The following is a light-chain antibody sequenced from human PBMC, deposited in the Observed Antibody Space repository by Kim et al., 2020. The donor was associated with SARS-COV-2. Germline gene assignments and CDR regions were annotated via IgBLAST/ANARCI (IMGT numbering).Light chain of an antibody. Sequence: SPGESATLSCRASQSVSSSYLAWYQQKPGQAPRLLIYGASSRATGIPDRFSGSGSGTDFTLTISRLEPEDFAVYYCQQYGSSPETFGGGTKVEIK. V-gene: IGKV3-20*01. CDR3: QQYGSSPET. J-gene: IGKJ4*01. CDR1: QSVSSSY. CDR2: GAS.